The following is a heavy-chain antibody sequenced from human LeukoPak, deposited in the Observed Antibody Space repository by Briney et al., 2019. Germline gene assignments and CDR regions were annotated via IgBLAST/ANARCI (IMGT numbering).Heavy chain of an antibody. V-gene: IGHV4-34*01. CDR3: ARGYGSGSYYHY. D-gene: IGHD3-10*01. Sequence: SGTLSLTCAVHGGSFSGYYWSWIRQPPGKGLEWIGEINQSGSTNYNPSLKSRVTISVDTSKNQFSLKLSSVTAADTAVYYCARGYGSGSYYHYWGQGTLVTVSS. CDR1: GGSFSGYY. CDR2: INQSGST. J-gene: IGHJ4*02.